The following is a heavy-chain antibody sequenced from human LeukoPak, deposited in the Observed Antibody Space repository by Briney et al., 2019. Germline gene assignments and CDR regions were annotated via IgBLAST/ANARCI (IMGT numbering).Heavy chain of an antibody. CDR3: ARSGHNYYDSSGYY. V-gene: IGHV1-46*01. CDR1: GYTFTSYY. D-gene: IGHD3-22*01. J-gene: IGHJ4*02. CDR2: INASGGST. Sequence: ASVKVSCKASGYTFTSYYMHWVRQAPGQGLEWMGIINASGGSTRYARKFQGRVTMTREMSTSTVYMELSSLRSEDTTVYYCARSGHNYYDSSGYYWGQGTLVSVSS.